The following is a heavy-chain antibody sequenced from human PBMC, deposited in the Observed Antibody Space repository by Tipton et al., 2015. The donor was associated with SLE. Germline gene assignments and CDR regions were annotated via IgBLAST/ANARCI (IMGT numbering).Heavy chain of an antibody. CDR3: ARDLGGMDV. V-gene: IGHV4-30-2*01. J-gene: IGHJ6*02. CDR1: GGSISSGGYS. CDR2: MYHSGST. Sequence: TLSLTCAVSGGSISSGGYSWSWIRQPPGKGLEWIGYMYHSGSTYYNPSLKSRVTISVDRSKNQFSLKVSSVTAADTAVYYCARDLGGMDVWGQGTTVTVSS. D-gene: IGHD3-3*01.